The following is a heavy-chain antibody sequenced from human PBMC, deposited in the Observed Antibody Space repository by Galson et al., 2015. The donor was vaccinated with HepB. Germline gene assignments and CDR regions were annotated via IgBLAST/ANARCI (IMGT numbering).Heavy chain of an antibody. CDR1: GYSFSNYG. D-gene: IGHD1-7*01. V-gene: IGHV1-18*01. CDR2: FSGYDAST. CDR3: ARDSRLELQLNNYYSYGMDV. J-gene: IGHJ6*02. Sequence: SVKVSCKASGYSFSNYGLSWIRQAPGPGLEWMGWFSGYDASTNYAPKFQGRVTMTADATTGTAYLELRNLRSDNTAVYYCARDSRLELQLNNYYSYGMDVWGQGTAVIVS.